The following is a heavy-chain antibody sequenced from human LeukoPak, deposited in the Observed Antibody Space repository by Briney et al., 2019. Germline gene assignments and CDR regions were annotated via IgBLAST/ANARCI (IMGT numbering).Heavy chain of an antibody. CDR3: AKLSVGATPY. CDR1: GFTFSSYG. Sequence: GESLKISCAASGFTFSSYGMHWVRQAPGKGLEWVAFIRYDGSNKYYADSVKGRFTISRDNSKNTLYLQMNSLRAEDTAVYYCAKLSVGATPYWGQGTLVTVSS. J-gene: IGHJ4*02. D-gene: IGHD1-26*01. CDR2: IRYDGSNK. V-gene: IGHV3-30*02.